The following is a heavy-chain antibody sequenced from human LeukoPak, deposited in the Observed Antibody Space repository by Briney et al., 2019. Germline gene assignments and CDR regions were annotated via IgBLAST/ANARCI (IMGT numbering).Heavy chain of an antibody. CDR2: VSDRGGT. D-gene: IGHD3-22*01. V-gene: IGHV4-59*08. Sequence: PSETLSLTCTVSRGSISSYYWSWIRQSPGKGLEWIGYVSDRGGTNYNPSLKSRVTISVDTSKNQFSLKLNSVTAADTAVYYCARHPHYFDSSGYLEYWGQGTLVTVFS. CDR1: RGSISSYY. CDR3: ARHPHYFDSSGYLEY. J-gene: IGHJ4*02.